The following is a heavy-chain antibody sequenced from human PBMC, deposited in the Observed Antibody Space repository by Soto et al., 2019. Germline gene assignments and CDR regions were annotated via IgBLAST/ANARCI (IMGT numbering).Heavy chain of an antibody. CDR3: ARDPIGGGAPYYFDY. CDR1: GYTFTEYY. Sequence: QVQLVQSGAGVKKPGASVQVSCKASGYTFTEYYLYWVRQAPGQGPEWLGGINPRTGDTNQAQKFQGRVTMTRDLSLTTAYLEPHRLTSDDTAGYYCARDPIGGGAPYYFDYWGQGSLGTVPS. V-gene: IGHV1-2*02. CDR2: INPRTGDT. J-gene: IGHJ4*02. D-gene: IGHD3-16*01.